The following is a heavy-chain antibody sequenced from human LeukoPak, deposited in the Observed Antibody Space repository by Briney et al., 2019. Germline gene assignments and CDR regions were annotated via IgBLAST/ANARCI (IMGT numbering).Heavy chain of an antibody. CDR1: GYTFTGYY. CDR2: INPNSGGT. D-gene: IGHD3-10*01. Sequence: VASVKVSCKASGYTFTGYYMHWVRQAPGQGLEWMGWINPNSGGTNYAQKFQGRVTMTRDTSISTAYMELSRLRSDDTAVYYCARAIGETFGSDYYYYMDVWGKGTTVTVSS. CDR3: ARAIGETFGSDYYYYMDV. J-gene: IGHJ6*03. V-gene: IGHV1-2*02.